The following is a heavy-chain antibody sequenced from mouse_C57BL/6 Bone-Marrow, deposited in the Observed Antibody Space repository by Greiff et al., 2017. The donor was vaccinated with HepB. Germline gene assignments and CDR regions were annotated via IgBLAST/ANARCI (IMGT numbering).Heavy chain of an antibody. D-gene: IGHD2-14*01. CDR3: ARQSTSADWYFDV. CDR1: GFTFSDYG. J-gene: IGHJ1*03. V-gene: IGHV5-15*01. CDR2: ISNLAYSI. Sequence: DVHLVESGGGLVQPGGSLKLSCAASGFTFSDYGMAWVRQAPRKGPEWVAFISNLAYSIYYADTVTGRFTISRENAKNTLYLEMSSLRSEDTAMYYCARQSTSADWYFDVWGTGTTVTVSS.